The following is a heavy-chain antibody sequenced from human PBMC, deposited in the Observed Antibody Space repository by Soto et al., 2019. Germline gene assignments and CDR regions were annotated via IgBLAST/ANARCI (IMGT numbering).Heavy chain of an antibody. Sequence: GSLRLSCGASGFTFSNAWMSWVRQAPGKGLEWVGRIKSKTDGGTTDYAAPVKGRFTISRDDSKNTLYLQMNSLKTEDTAVYYCTTARQVAGMRYYFDYWGQGTLVTVSS. CDR3: TTARQVAGMRYYFDY. V-gene: IGHV3-15*01. CDR2: IKSKTDGGTT. CDR1: GFTFSNAW. J-gene: IGHJ4*02. D-gene: IGHD6-19*01.